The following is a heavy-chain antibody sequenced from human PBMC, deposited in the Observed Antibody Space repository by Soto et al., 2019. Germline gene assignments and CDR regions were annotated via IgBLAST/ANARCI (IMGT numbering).Heavy chain of an antibody. CDR3: ARAASESSNWWDFYYYGMDV. Sequence: GESLKISCKGSGYSFTSYWIGWVRQMPGKGLEWMGIIYPGDSDTRYSPSFQGQVTISADKSISTAYLQWSSLKASDTAMYYCARAASESSNWWDFYYYGMDVWGQGTTVTVSS. V-gene: IGHV5-51*01. J-gene: IGHJ6*02. CDR1: GYSFTSYW. CDR2: IYPGDSDT. D-gene: IGHD6-13*01.